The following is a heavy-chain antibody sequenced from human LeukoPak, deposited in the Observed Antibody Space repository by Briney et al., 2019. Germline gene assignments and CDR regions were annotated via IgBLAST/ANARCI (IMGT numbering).Heavy chain of an antibody. Sequence: ASVTVSCKASGYTFTGYYMHWVRQAPGQGLEWMGWINPNSGGTNYAQKFQGRVTMTRDTSISTAYMELSRLRSDDTAVYYCARITYGDFHPFDYWGQGTLVTVSS. CDR1: GYTFTGYY. D-gene: IGHD4-17*01. V-gene: IGHV1-2*02. CDR2: INPNSGGT. CDR3: ARITYGDFHPFDY. J-gene: IGHJ4*02.